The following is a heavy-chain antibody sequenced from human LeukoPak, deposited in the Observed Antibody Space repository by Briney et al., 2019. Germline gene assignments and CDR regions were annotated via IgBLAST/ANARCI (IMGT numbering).Heavy chain of an antibody. Sequence: GASVTVSCKATGYTFTGYYMHWVRQAPGQGLEWMGWINPNSGGTNYAQKFQGRVTMTRDTSISTAYMVLSRLRSDDTAVYYCARGVGVWYQLLSRYFDLWGRGTLVTVSS. CDR2: INPNSGGT. J-gene: IGHJ2*01. D-gene: IGHD2-2*01. CDR1: GYTFTGYY. CDR3: ARGVGVWYQLLSRYFDL. V-gene: IGHV1-2*02.